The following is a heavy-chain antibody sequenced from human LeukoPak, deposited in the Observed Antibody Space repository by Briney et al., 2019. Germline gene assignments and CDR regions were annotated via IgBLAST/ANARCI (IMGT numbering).Heavy chain of an antibody. CDR2: IIPIFGTP. V-gene: IGHV1-69*13. CDR3: ARDRGWEYSSSSVQEDY. Sequence: GASVKVSCKASGYTFTGYYMHWVRQAPGQGLEWMGGIIPIFGTPNYAQKFQGRVTITADGFTSTAYMELSSLRSEDTAVYYCARDRGWEYSSSSVQEDYWGQGTLVTVSS. CDR1: GYTFTGYY. D-gene: IGHD6-6*01. J-gene: IGHJ4*02.